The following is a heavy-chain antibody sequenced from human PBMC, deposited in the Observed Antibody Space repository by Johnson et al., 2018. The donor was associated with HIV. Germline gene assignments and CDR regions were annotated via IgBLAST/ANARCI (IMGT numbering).Heavy chain of an antibody. CDR2: ISYDGSNK. CDR1: GFTFSSYA. J-gene: IGHJ3*02. D-gene: IGHD3-3*01. V-gene: IGHV3-30-3*01. CDR3: AKDGYYDCWSGYHGADAFDI. Sequence: QVQLVESGGGVVQPGTSLRLSCAASGFTFSSYAMHWVRQAPGKGLEWVAVISYDGSNKYYADSVKGRFTISRDNSKNTLYLQMNSLRAEDTAVYYCAKDGYYDCWSGYHGADAFDIWGQGTMVTVSS.